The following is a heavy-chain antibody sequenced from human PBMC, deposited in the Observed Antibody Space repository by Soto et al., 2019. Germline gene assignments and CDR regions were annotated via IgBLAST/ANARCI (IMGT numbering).Heavy chain of an antibody. CDR3: AKSLYYYDSSPLDH. V-gene: IGHV3-43D*04. Sequence: GGSLRLSCAAVGFDFEDCAMHWVRQVPGKGLEWVSLTNSDGTDSYYMDSVKGRFTISRDNAKSTLYLQMDRLRPEDTALYFCAKSLYYYDSSPLDHWGQGTLVTVSS. D-gene: IGHD3-22*01. CDR2: TNSDGTDS. CDR1: GFDFEDCA. J-gene: IGHJ4*02.